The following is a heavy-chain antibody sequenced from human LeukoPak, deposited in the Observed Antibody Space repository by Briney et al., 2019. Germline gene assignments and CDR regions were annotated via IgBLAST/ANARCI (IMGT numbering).Heavy chain of an antibody. D-gene: IGHD3-22*01. CDR3: ARGHLRYYYDSSGYYYNMGDV. J-gene: IGHJ4*02. CDR1: GYTFTSYD. V-gene: IGHV1-8*03. CDR2: MNPNSGNT. Sequence: ASVKVSCKASGYTFTSYDINWVRQATGQGLEWMGWMNPNSGNTGYAQKFQGRVTITRNTSISTAYMELSSLRSEDTAMYYCARGHLRYYYDSSGYYYNMGDVWGQGTLVTVSS.